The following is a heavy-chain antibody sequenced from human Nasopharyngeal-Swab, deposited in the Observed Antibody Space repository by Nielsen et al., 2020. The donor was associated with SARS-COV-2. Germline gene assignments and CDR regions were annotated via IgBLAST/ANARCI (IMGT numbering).Heavy chain of an antibody. Sequence: GESLKISCVATGFTFSIYRIHWVRQVPGKGPEWVSAISGSGGSTYYADSVKGRFTISRDNSKNTLYLQMDSLRAEDTAVYYCAKNPSAYDYVWGSSRYRGYFDYWGQGTLVTVSS. CDR1: GFTFSIYR. V-gene: IGHV3-23*01. CDR2: ISGSGGST. CDR3: AKNPSAYDYVWGSSRYRGYFDY. J-gene: IGHJ4*02. D-gene: IGHD3-16*02.